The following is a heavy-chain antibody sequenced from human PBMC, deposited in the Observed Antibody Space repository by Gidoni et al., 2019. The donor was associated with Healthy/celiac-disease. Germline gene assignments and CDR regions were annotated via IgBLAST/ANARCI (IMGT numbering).Heavy chain of an antibody. V-gene: IGHV1-18*01. J-gene: IGHJ4*02. CDR3: ARDGPIHYDFWSGYPKPYFDY. CDR1: GYTFTSYG. CDR2: ISAYNGNT. Sequence: QVQLVQSGAEVKKPGASVKVSCKASGYTFTSYGISWVRQAPGQGLEWMGWISAYNGNTNYAQKLQGRVTMTTDTSTSTAYMELRSLRSDDTAVYYCARDGPIHYDFWSGYPKPYFDYWGQGTLVTVSS. D-gene: IGHD3-3*01.